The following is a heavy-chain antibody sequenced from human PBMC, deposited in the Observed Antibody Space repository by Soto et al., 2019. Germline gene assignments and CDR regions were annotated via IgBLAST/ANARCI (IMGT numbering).Heavy chain of an antibody. J-gene: IGHJ5*02. CDR2: IYYSGST. D-gene: IGHD3-10*01. CDR1: GGSISSGGYY. V-gene: IGHV4-31*03. Sequence: QVQLQESGPGLVKPSQTLSLTCTVSGGSISSGGYYWSWIRQHPGKGLEWIVYIYYSGSTYYNPSLKSRVTISVDTSKNQFSLKLSSVTAADTAVYYCARAVREDPFRNPHWFDPWGQGTLVTVSS. CDR3: ARAVREDPFRNPHWFDP.